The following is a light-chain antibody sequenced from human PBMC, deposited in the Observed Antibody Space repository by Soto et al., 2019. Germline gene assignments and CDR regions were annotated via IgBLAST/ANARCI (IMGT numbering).Light chain of an antibody. CDR2: AAS. V-gene: IGKV3-15*01. CDR1: QSISRN. J-gene: IGKJ2*01. CDR3: QQYNNWPPRYT. Sequence: EIVMTQSPATLSLSLGERATLSCRASQSISRNLAWYHQRPGQAPRLLIYAASTRATGIPARFSGSGSGPDLTLTISGLQSEDFGVYFCQQYNNWPPRYTFGQWTKREIK.